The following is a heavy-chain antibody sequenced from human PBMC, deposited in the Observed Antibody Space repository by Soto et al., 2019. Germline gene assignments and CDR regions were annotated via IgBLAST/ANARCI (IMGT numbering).Heavy chain of an antibody. V-gene: IGHV3-48*02. CDR1: GFTFSSYG. D-gene: IGHD3-22*01. CDR3: ARSPYYYDSSNYYGY. CDR2: ISSSSTTI. J-gene: IGHJ4*02. Sequence: GGSLSLSCAASGFTFSSYGMNWVRQAPGKGLEWVSYISSSSTTIYYADSVKGRFTIFRDNAKNSLYLQLNSLRDEDTAVYYCARSPYYYDSSNYYGYWGQGTLVTVSS.